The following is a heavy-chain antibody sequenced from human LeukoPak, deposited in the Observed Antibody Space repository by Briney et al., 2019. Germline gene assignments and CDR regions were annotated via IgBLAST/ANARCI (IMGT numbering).Heavy chain of an antibody. CDR1: GFTFSSYA. Sequence: GGSLRLSCAASGFTFSSYAMSWVRQAPGKGLEWVSAISGSGGSTYYADSVKGRFTIPRDNSKNTLYLQMNSLRAEDTAVYYCAKSGDYGDYGESNYFDYWGQGTLVTVSS. V-gene: IGHV3-23*01. J-gene: IGHJ4*02. D-gene: IGHD4-17*01. CDR3: AKSGDYGDYGESNYFDY. CDR2: ISGSGGST.